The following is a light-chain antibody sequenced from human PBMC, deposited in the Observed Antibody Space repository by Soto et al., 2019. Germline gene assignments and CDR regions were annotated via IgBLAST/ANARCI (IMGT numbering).Light chain of an antibody. Sequence: QAVVTQPPSVSGAPGQRVTISCTGSSSNIGAGYDVHWYQQLPGTAPKLLIYGNNNRPSGVTDRFSGSKSGTSASLAITGLQAEDEADYYCQSYDSSLSGWVFCGGTKLTVL. J-gene: IGLJ3*02. V-gene: IGLV1-40*01. CDR3: QSYDSSLSGWV. CDR1: SSNIGAGYD. CDR2: GNN.